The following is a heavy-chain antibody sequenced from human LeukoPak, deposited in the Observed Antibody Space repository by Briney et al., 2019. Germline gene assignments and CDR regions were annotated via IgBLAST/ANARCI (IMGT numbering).Heavy chain of an antibody. D-gene: IGHD5-18*01. J-gene: IGHJ6*03. CDR2: ISAYNGNT. CDR3: ARGFPAMVTVYHYYYYYMDV. V-gene: IGHV1-18*01. CDR1: GYTFTSYG. Sequence: ASVKVSCKASGYTFTSYGISWVRQAPGQGLEWMGWISAYNGNTNYAQKLQGRDTMTTDTSTSTAYMELRSLRSDDTAVYYCARGFPAMVTVYHYYYYYMDVWGKGTTVTVSS.